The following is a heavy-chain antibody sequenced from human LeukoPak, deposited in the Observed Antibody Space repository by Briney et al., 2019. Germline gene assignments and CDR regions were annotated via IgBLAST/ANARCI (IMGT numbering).Heavy chain of an antibody. CDR3: AKDRTAVAGDYFDY. CDR2: ISGSAHKI. CDR1: GITFSNYA. J-gene: IGHJ4*02. Sequence: GGSLRLSCVASGITFSNYAVSWVRQAPEKGLDWVSVISGSAHKIRYADSVKGRFTISRDNSENIVYLQMNNLRAEDTAVYYCAKDRTAVAGDYFDYWGQGTLVTVSS. V-gene: IGHV3-23*01. D-gene: IGHD6-19*01.